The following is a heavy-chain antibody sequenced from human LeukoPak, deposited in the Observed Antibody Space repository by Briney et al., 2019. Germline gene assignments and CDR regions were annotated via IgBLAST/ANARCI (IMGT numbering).Heavy chain of an antibody. J-gene: IGHJ5*02. CDR2: IYYSGST. CDR1: GGSISSGGYY. D-gene: IGHD6-6*01. CDR3: ARSRAARRYWFDP. V-gene: IGHV4-31*03. Sequence: PSETLSLTCTVSGGSISSGGYYWSWIRQHPGKGLEWIGYIYYSGSTYYNPSLKSRVTISVDTSKNQFSLKLRSVTAADTAVYYCARSRAARRYWFDPWGQGTLVTVSS.